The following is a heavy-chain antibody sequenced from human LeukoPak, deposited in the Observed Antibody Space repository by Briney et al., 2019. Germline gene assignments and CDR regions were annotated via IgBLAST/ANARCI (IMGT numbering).Heavy chain of an antibody. Sequence: PGGSLRLSCAASGFTFDDYAMHWVRQAPGKGLEWVSLISGDGGSTYYADSVKGRFTISRDNSKNSLYLQMNSLRTEDTALYYCAKDRRGRGYSYGRPDYYYYYGMDVWGQGATVTVSS. D-gene: IGHD5-18*01. CDR1: GFTFDDYA. CDR2: ISGDGGST. V-gene: IGHV3-43*02. CDR3: AKDRRGRGYSYGRPDYYYYYGMDV. J-gene: IGHJ6*02.